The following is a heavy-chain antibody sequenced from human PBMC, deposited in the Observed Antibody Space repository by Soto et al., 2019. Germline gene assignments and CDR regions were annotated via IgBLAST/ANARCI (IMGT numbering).Heavy chain of an antibody. V-gene: IGHV3-30-3*01. D-gene: IGHD5-12*01. J-gene: IGHJ3*02. CDR1: GFTFSSYA. CDR3: ARDIVDSSYDWGHDAFDI. CDR2: ISYDGSNK. Sequence: QVQLVESGGGVVQPGRSLRLSCGASGFTFSSYAMHWVRQAPGKGLEWVAVISYDGSNKYYADSVKGRFTISRDNSKNTLFLQFNSLRAEDTAVFYCARDIVDSSYDWGHDAFDIWGQGTIVTVSS.